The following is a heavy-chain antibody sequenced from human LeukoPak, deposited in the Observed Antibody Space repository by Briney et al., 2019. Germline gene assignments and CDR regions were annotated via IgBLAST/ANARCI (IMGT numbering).Heavy chain of an antibody. CDR1: GYTFTSYA. V-gene: IGHV1-3*01. Sequence: ASVKVSCKASGYTFTSYAMHWVRQAPGQRLEWMGWINADNGNTKYSQKFQGRVTITRDTSASTAYMELSSLRSEDTAVHYCARWTTELDYWGQGTLVTVSS. J-gene: IGHJ4*02. D-gene: IGHD1-14*01. CDR3: ARWTTELDY. CDR2: INADNGNT.